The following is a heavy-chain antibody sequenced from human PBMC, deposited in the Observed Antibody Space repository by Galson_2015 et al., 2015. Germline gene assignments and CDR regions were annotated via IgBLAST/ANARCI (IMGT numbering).Heavy chain of an antibody. J-gene: IGHJ4*02. D-gene: IGHD2-2*02. CDR2: IRYTGST. CDR3: ARHSQGNYCSETGCYIDY. CDR1: GASISNYNHY. Sequence: SETLSLTCTVSGASISNYNHYWGWIRQPPGKGLEWIGDIRYTGSTFYNPSLKSRVAISVDTSQNQFSLKVTSVTAADAAVYYCARHSQGNYCSETGCYIDYWGQGILVTVSS. V-gene: IGHV4-39*01.